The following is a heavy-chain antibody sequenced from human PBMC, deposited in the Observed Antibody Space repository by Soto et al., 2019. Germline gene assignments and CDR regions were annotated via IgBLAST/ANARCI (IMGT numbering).Heavy chain of an antibody. Sequence: QVQLQESGPGLVKPSETLSLICTVSGGSISGYYWSWIRQPPGKGLEWIGNIHYSGSTNYNPSLKSRVTISVDTSKNQFSLKLSSVTAADTAVYYCARHECYYDSSGCEAFDIWGQGTIVTVSS. CDR2: IHYSGST. V-gene: IGHV4-59*08. J-gene: IGHJ3*02. CDR3: ARHECYYDSSGCEAFDI. D-gene: IGHD3-22*01. CDR1: GGSISGYY.